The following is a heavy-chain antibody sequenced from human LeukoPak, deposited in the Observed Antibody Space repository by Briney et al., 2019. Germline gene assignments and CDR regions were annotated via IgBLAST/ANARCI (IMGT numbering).Heavy chain of an antibody. V-gene: IGHV1-8*01. CDR2: MNPKSGNT. CDR3: ARGPRDYDESIRYNWFDP. Sequence: ASVRVSCKASGYTFSNYDINWVRQATGQGLEWMGWMNPKSGNTGYAQKFQGRVTMTRDTFISTAYMELSSLTSDDTAVYYCARGPRDYDESIRYNWFDPWGQGTLVTVSS. D-gene: IGHD4-17*01. J-gene: IGHJ5*02. CDR1: GYTFSNYD.